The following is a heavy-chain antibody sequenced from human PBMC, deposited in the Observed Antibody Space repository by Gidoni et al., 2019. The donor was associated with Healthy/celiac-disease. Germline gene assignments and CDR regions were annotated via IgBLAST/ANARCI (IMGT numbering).Heavy chain of an antibody. CDR2: IWYDGSNK. CDR1: GFTFSSYG. Sequence: QVQLVESGGGVVQPGRSLRLSCAASGFTFSSYGMHWVRQAPGKGLEWLAVIWYDGSNKYYAASVKGRFTISRDNSKNTLYLQMNSLRAEDTAVYYCARDGVGRPYSYYFDYWGQGTLVTVSS. J-gene: IGHJ4*02. V-gene: IGHV3-33*01. D-gene: IGHD3-3*01. CDR3: ARDGVGRPYSYYFDY.